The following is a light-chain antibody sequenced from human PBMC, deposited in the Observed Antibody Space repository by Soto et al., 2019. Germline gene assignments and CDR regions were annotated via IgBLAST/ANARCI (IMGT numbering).Light chain of an antibody. Sequence: QSALTQPASVSGSPGQSITISCTGISSDVGGYNYVSWYQQHPGKAPTLMIYDVSNRPSGVSNRFSGSKSGNTASLTISGLQAEDEADYYCSSYTSSSTVFGGGTKLTVL. CDR1: SSDVGGYNY. V-gene: IGLV2-14*01. CDR3: SSYTSSSTV. J-gene: IGLJ2*01. CDR2: DVS.